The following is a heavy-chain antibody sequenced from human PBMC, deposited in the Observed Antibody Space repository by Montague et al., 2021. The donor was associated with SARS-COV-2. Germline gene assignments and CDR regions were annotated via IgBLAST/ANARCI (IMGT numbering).Heavy chain of an antibody. V-gene: IGHV3-30*18. D-gene: IGHD2-2*01. CDR3: AKDQGDCSSSRCFRGWTYYYYGMDV. CDR1: GFTFSSYG. CDR2: ISYDVSNQ. Sequence: SLRLSCVAYGFTFSSYGIHWVRQAPVKGLEWVAVISYDVSNQHYXDSXHVRFTISRDNSKNTLYLQMNSLRAEDTAVYYCAKDQGDCSSSRCFRGWTYYYYGMDVWGQGTTVTVSS. J-gene: IGHJ6*02.